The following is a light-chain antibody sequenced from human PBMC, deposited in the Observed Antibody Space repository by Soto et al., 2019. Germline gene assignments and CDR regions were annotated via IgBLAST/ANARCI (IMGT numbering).Light chain of an antibody. Sequence: DIQMTQSPSSLSASVGDRVTITCRASQSIRSYLNWYQQKQGKAPKLXIYAASSLQSGVPSRFSGSGSGTDFTLTISSLQAEDVEVYYCQQYYSTPITFGQGTRLEIK. CDR2: AAS. J-gene: IGKJ5*01. CDR3: QQYYSTPIT. V-gene: IGKV1-39*01. CDR1: QSIRSY.